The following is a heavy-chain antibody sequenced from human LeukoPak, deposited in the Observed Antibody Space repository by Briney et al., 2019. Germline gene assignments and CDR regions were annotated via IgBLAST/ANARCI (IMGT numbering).Heavy chain of an antibody. CDR1: GFTFSNFG. V-gene: IGHV3-23*01. CDR3: AKGVDYDSSGYYESDLDY. J-gene: IGHJ4*02. CDR2: ISGSGGNM. Sequence: GGSLRLSCTATGFTFSNFGMAWVRQAPGQGLEWVSTISGSGGNMYQADSVKGRFTISRDNSRSTLYLQMNSLRAEDTAVYYCAKGVDYDSSGYYESDLDYWGQGTLVTVSS. D-gene: IGHD3-22*01.